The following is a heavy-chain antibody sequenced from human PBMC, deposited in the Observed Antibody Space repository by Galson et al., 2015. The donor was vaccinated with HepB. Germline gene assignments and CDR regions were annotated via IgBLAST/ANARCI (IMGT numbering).Heavy chain of an antibody. CDR3: AKDQDGYNTLDF. CDR2: ISYDGSNK. V-gene: IGHV3-30*18. J-gene: IGHJ4*02. CDR1: GFTFSNYG. D-gene: IGHD5-24*01. Sequence: SLRLSCAASGFTFSNYGMHWVRQAPGKGLEWVAVISYDGSNKYYADSVKGRFTISRDNSKNTLRLQMNSLRAEDTAVYYCAKDQDGYNTLDFWGQGTLVTVSS.